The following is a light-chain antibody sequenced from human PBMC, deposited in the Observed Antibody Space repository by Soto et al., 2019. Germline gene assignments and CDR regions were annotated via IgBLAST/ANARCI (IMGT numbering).Light chain of an antibody. CDR1: QSVSSY. V-gene: IGKV3-11*01. J-gene: IGKJ4*01. CDR2: DAS. Sequence: EIVLTQSPATLSLSPGERATLSCRASQSVSSYLAWYQQKPGQAPRLLIYDASNRATGIPARFSGSGSGTDFTLTISSLEPEDCAVYYCQQRSNWPPLTFGGGTNVESK. CDR3: QQRSNWPPLT.